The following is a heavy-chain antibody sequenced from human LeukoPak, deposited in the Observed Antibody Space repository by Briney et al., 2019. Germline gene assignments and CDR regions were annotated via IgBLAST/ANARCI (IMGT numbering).Heavy chain of an antibody. CDR2: LSGSGSAT. CDR1: GFTFSSYA. D-gene: IGHD1-1*01. J-gene: IGHJ4*02. Sequence: GGSLRLSCAASGFTFSSYAMSWVRQAPGKGLDWVSTLSGSGSATYYADSVKGRFTISRDNSENTLYLQMNSLRAEDTAVYYCTKHPGIGGTVTQMGPFDYWGQGSLVTVSS. CDR3: TKHPGIGGTVTQMGPFDY. V-gene: IGHV3-23*01.